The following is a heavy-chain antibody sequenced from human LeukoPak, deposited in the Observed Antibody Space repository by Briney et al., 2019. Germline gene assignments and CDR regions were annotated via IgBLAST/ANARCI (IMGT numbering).Heavy chain of an antibody. D-gene: IGHD1-26*01. CDR1: GYTFTSFD. Sequence: ASVKVSCKASGYTFTSFDINWVRQATGQGLEWMGWVNPNSGNTGYAQKFQGRVTMTTDTSTSTAYMELRSLRSDDTAVYYCASFSGSYPNWFDPWGQGTLVTVSS. CDR2: VNPNSGNT. CDR3: ASFSGSYPNWFDP. J-gene: IGHJ5*02. V-gene: IGHV1-8*01.